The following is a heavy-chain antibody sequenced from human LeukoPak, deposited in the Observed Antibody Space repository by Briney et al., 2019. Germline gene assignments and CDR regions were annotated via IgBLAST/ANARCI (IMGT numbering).Heavy chain of an antibody. J-gene: IGHJ6*03. CDR3: AREGGSENKYYYYNYMDV. Sequence: PGGSLRLSCAASGFTFSSFWMSWVRRAPGKGLEWVANIKQDGSEKYYVDSVKGRFTISRDNAKNSLYLQMNSLRAEDTAVYYCAREGGSENKYYYYNYMDVWGKGTTVTVSS. D-gene: IGHD2/OR15-2a*01. CDR2: IKQDGSEK. CDR1: GFTFSSFW. V-gene: IGHV3-7*01.